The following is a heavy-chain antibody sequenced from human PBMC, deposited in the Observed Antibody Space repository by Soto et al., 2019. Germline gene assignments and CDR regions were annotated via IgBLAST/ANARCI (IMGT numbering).Heavy chain of an antibody. V-gene: IGHV3-73*01. CDR2: IRSKANSYAT. D-gene: IGHD5-18*01. J-gene: IGHJ4*02. Sequence: EVQLVESGGGLVQPGGSLKLSCAASGFTFSGSAMHWVRQASGKGLEWVGRIRSKANSYATAYAASVKGRFTISRDDSKNTAYLQMNSLKTEDTAVYYCTGWIRGLCNWGQGTLVTVSS. CDR1: GFTFSGSA. CDR3: TGWIRGLCN.